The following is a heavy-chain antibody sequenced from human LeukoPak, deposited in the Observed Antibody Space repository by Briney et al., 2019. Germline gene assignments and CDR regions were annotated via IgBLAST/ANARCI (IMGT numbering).Heavy chain of an antibody. V-gene: IGHV3-21*01. J-gene: IGHJ3*02. D-gene: IGHD3-16*01. CDR2: ISSSSSYI. CDR3: ARDHLRLSGDAFDI. CDR1: GFTFSSYS. Sequence: GGSLRLSCAASGFTFSSYSMNWVRQAPGKGLEWVSSISSSSSYIYYADSVKGRFTISRDNAKNSLYLQMNSLRAEDTAVYYCARDHLRLSGDAFDIWGQGTMVTVSS.